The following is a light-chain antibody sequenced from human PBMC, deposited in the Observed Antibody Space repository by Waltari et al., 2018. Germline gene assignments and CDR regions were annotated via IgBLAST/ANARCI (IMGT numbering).Light chain of an antibody. Sequence: EIVLTQSPGTLSLSPGERATLSCRAGQSVSSSYLAWYQQKPGQAPGLLFYGASSRATGIPDGFSGSGSGTDFTLTISRLEPEDFAVYYCQQYGSSPFTFGPGTKVDIK. CDR1: QSVSSSY. V-gene: IGKV3-20*01. J-gene: IGKJ3*01. CDR2: GAS. CDR3: QQYGSSPFT.